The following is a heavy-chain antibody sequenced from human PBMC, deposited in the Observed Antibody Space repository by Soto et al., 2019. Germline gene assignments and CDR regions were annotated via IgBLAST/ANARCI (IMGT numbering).Heavy chain of an antibody. CDR2: IYYSGST. J-gene: IGHJ4*02. CDR3: ARNYGFYFDY. D-gene: IGHD3-10*01. V-gene: IGHV4-59*08. CDR1: GGSISSYY. Sequence: SETLSLTCTVSGGSISSYYWSWIRQPPGKGLEWIGYIYYSGSTNYNPSLKSRVTISVDTSKNQFSLKLSSVTAADTAVYYCARNYGFYFDYWGQGTLVTVSS.